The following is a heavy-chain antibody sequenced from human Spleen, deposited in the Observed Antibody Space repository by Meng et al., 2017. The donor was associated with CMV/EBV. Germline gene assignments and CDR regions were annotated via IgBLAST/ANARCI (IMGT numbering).Heavy chain of an antibody. CDR2: IYYSGNT. CDR3: ARLRGGGDNLLTVYPTVFDS. CDR1: GGSISSYY. D-gene: IGHD3-9*01. V-gene: IGHV4-59*12. Sequence: SETLSLTCSVSGGSISSYYWTWIRQPPGKGLEWVGYIYYSGNTYYRPSLKSRLDISLDPTTNQFSPKLSSMTAADTAVYYCARLRGGGDNLLTVYPTVFDSWGQGTLVTVSS. J-gene: IGHJ4*02.